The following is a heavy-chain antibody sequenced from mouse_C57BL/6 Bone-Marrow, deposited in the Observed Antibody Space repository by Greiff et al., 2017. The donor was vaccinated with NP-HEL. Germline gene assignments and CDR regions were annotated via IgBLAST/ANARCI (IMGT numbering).Heavy chain of an antibody. CDR2: INPYNGGP. D-gene: IGHD2-5*01. V-gene: IGHV1-19*01. J-gene: IGHJ3*01. CDR1: GYTFTDYY. Sequence: EVQLQQSGPVLVKPGASVKMSCKASGYTFTDYYMNWVKQSHGKSLEWIGVINPYNGGPSYNQKFKGKATLTVDKSSSTAYMELNSLTSEDSAVYYCARYSNYVPWFAYWGQGTLVTVSA. CDR3: ARYSNYVPWFAY.